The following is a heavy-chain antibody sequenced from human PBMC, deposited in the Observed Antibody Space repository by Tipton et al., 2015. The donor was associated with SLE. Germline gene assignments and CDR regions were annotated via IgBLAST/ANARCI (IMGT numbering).Heavy chain of an antibody. D-gene: IGHD3-22*01. CDR2: INTNTGSP. Sequence: QLVQSGPEVKEPGASVRVSCKTSGYSFTSYSINWVRQAPGQGLQWMGWINTNTGSPTYAQGFTGRFVFSLDTSVSTANLQITSLKAEDTAVYYCARDLYDTSGYYLHYWGQGTLVTVSS. CDR3: ARDLYDTSGYYLHY. CDR1: GYSFTSYS. V-gene: IGHV7-4-1*02. J-gene: IGHJ4*02.